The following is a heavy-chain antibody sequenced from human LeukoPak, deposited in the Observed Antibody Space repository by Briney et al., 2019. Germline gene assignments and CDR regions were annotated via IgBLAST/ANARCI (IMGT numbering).Heavy chain of an antibody. CDR2: IYHSGST. J-gene: IGHJ6*03. CDR3: ARASPGYDSSGYLQGYYYMDV. V-gene: IGHV4-30-2*01. CDR1: GGSISSGGYS. Sequence: SETLSLTCAVSGGSISSGGYSWSWIRQPPGKGLEWIGYIYHSGSTYYNPSLKSRVTISVDRSQNQFSLKLSSVTAADTAVYYCARASPGYDSSGYLQGYYYMDVWGKGTTVTVSS. D-gene: IGHD3-22*01.